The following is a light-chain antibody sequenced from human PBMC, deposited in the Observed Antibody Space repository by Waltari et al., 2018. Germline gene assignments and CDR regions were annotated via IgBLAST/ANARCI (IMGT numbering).Light chain of an antibody. CDR3: SSSTTGVVV. J-gene: IGLJ2*01. CDR1: SSDGGGYNY. V-gene: IGLV2-14*01. Sequence: QSALTQPASVSGSPGQSITISCTGTSSDGGGYNYVSWYQQHPGKAPKLMIYEVSNRPSGISNRFSGSKSGNTASLTISGLQAEDESDYYCSSSTTGVVVFGGGTKLTVL. CDR2: EVS.